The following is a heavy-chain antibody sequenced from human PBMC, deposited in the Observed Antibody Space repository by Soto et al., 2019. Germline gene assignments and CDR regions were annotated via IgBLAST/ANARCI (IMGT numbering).Heavy chain of an antibody. D-gene: IGHD3-3*01. CDR3: ARAEDTIFGVVITRYGMDV. J-gene: IGHJ6*02. V-gene: IGHV1-69*12. CDR2: IIPIFGTA. CDR1: GGTFSSYA. Sequence: QVQLVQSGAEVKKPGSSVKVSCKASGGTFSSYAISWVRQAPGQGLEWMGGIIPIFGTANYAQKFQGRVTITAAESTSTAYMELSSLRSEDTAVYYCARAEDTIFGVVITRYGMDVWGQGTTVTVSS.